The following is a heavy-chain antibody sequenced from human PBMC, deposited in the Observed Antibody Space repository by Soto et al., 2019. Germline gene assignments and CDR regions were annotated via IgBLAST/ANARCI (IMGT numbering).Heavy chain of an antibody. CDR1: GGSISSSNW. D-gene: IGHD2-15*01. J-gene: IGHJ4*02. CDR3: ARTPSMYCSGGSCYSWFDY. Sequence: SETLSLTCAVSGGSISSSNWWSWVSQPPGKGLEWIGEIYHSGSTNYNPSLKSRVTISVDKSKNQFSLKLSSVTAADTAVYYCARTPSMYCSGGSCYSWFDYWGQGTLVTVSS. CDR2: IYHSGST. V-gene: IGHV4-4*02.